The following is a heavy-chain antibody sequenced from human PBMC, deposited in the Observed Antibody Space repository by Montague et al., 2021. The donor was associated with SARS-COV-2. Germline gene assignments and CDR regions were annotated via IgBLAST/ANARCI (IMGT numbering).Heavy chain of an antibody. D-gene: IGHD5-12*01. CDR3: VKVSPTTYYFDF. CDR1: GFTFSSFE. CDR2: ISSSGSPQ. V-gene: IGHV3-48*03. J-gene: IGHJ4*02. Sequence: CLRLSCAASGFTFSSFEMNWVRQAPGKGLEWVSYISSSGSPQHYADSVRGRFTISRDNSKNTLYLQMNSLRAEDTAVYYCVKVSPTTYYFDFWGQGTLVTVSP.